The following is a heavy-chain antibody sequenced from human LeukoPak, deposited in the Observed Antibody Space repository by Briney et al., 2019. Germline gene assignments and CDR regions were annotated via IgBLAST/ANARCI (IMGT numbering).Heavy chain of an antibody. CDR2: IRSDGK. J-gene: IGHJ4*02. D-gene: IGHD3-22*01. CDR1: GFTFRTYG. Sequence: GGSLRLSCAASGFTFRTYGMHWVRQAPGKGLEWVAMIRSDGKYYADSVKGRFTIPRDNSKNTLYLQMNSLRAEDTAVYYCAKDGYYYDSSGYYYDFDYWGQGTLVTVSS. CDR3: AKDGYYYDSSGYYYDFDY. V-gene: IGHV3-30*02.